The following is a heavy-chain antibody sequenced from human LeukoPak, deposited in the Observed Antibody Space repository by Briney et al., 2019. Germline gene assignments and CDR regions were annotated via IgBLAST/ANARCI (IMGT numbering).Heavy chain of an antibody. J-gene: IGHJ4*02. V-gene: IGHV3-7*01. CDR1: GFTFSSYW. CDR2: INHNGNVN. Sequence: GGSLRLSCAASGFTFSSYWMNWARQAPGKGLEWVASINHNGNVNYYVDSVEGRFPISRDNAKNSLYLQMNSLRAEDTAVYYCASILTDYGGFDYWGQGTLVTVSS. D-gene: IGHD4/OR15-4a*01. CDR3: ASILTDYGGFDY.